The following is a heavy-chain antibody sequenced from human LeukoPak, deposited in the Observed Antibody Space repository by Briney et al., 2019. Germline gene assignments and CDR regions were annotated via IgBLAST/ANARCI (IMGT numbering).Heavy chain of an antibody. V-gene: IGHV1-2*02. CDR1: GYTFTSYY. CDR2: INPNSGGT. CDR3: ARDKWELRPADLDYYYYGMDV. J-gene: IGHJ6*02. D-gene: IGHD1-26*01. Sequence: ASVKVSCKASGYTFTSYYMHWVRQAPGQGLEWMGWINPNSGGTNYAQKFQGRVTMTRDTSISTAYMELSRLRSDDTAVYYCARDKWELRPADLDYYYYGMDVWGQGTTVTVSS.